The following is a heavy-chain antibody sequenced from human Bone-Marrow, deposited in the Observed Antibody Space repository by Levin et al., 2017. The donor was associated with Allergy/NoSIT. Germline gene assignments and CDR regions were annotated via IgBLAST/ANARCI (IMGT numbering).Heavy chain of an antibody. J-gene: IGHJ6*02. V-gene: IGHV3-7*01. CDR3: VRDSFSTSSGLDYYYGLDV. CDR2: IKADGSEK. D-gene: IGHD2-2*01. CDR1: GFTLSQYW. Sequence: AGGSLRLSCAASGFTLSQYWMTWVRQAPGKGLEWVAKIKADGSEKYYVDSLKGRFSISRDNTRKSVSLQISNLRAEDTAVYYCVRDSFSTSSGLDYYYGLDVWGQGTTVTV.